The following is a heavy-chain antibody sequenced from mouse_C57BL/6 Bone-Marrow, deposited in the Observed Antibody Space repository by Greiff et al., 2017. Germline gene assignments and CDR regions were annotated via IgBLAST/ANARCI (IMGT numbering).Heavy chain of an antibody. Sequence: QVQLQQSGAELVKPGASVKLSCKASGYTFTEYTIHWVKQRSGQGLEWIGWFYPGSGSIKYNEKFKDKATLTADKSSSTVYMELSRLTSEDSAVXFCARHVDRSDDYDPWFAYWGQGTLVTVSA. D-gene: IGHD2-4*01. V-gene: IGHV1-62-2*01. CDR2: FYPGSGSI. CDR3: ARHVDRSDDYDPWFAY. CDR1: GYTFTEYT. J-gene: IGHJ3*01.